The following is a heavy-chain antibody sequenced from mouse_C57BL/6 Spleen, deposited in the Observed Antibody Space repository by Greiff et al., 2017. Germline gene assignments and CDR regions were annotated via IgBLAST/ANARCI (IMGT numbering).Heavy chain of an antibody. CDR2: ISSGGDYI. D-gene: IGHD2-5*01. V-gene: IGHV5-9-1*02. J-gene: IGHJ2*01. CDR1: GFTFSSYA. Sequence: EVQLVESGEGLVKPGGSLKLSCAASGFTFSSYAMSWVRQTPEQSLEWVAYISSGGDYIYYADTVKGRFTISRDNARNTLYLQMSSLKSEDTAMYYCTRGDIVTTSYFDDWGQGTTLTVSS. CDR3: TRGDIVTTSYFDD.